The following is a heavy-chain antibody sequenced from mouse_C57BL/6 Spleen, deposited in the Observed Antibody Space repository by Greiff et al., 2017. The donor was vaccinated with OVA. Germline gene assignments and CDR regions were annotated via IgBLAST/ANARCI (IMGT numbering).Heavy chain of an antibody. CDR1: GYTFTNYW. CDR2: IYPGGGYT. V-gene: IGHV1-63*01. Sequence: LVESGAELVRPGTSVKMSCKASGYTFTNYWIGWAKQRPGHGLEWIGDIYPGGGYTNYNEKFKGKATLTADKSSSTAYMQFSSLTSEDSAIYYCARRYGNYLDYWGQGTTLTVSS. D-gene: IGHD2-10*02. CDR3: ARRYGNYLDY. J-gene: IGHJ2*01.